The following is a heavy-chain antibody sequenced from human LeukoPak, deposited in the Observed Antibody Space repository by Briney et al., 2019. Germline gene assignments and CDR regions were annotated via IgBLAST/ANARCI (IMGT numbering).Heavy chain of an antibody. J-gene: IGHJ4*02. CDR3: ARESDIPRYDFWSGSPSFFDY. CDR2: ISAYNGNT. Sequence: ASVKVSCKASGYTFTSYGISWVRQAPGQGLEWMGWISAYNGNTNYAQKLQGRVTMTTDTSTSTAYMELRSLRSDDTAVYYCARESDIPRYDFWSGSPSFFDYWGQGTLVTVSS. D-gene: IGHD3-3*01. CDR1: GYTFTSYG. V-gene: IGHV1-18*01.